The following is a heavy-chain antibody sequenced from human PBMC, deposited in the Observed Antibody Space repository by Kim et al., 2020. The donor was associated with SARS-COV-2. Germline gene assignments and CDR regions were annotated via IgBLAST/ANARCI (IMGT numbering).Heavy chain of an antibody. J-gene: IGHJ3*02. V-gene: IGHV3-30*07. CDR3: ARDLMGRAKIVVEAFDI. Sequence: SVKGRFTISGDNSKNMLYLQMNSLRAEDTGVYYCARDLMGRAKIVVEAFDIWGQGTMVTVSS. D-gene: IGHD3-22*01.